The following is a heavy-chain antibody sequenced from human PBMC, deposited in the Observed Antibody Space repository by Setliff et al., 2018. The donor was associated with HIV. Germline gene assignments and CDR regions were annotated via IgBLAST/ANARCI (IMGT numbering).Heavy chain of an antibody. Sequence: PSETLSLTCAVYGGSFSGYHWSWIRQSPGKGLEWIGEINHSGSTNYNPSLKSRVTMSVDTSKNQFSLKLTPVTASDTAVYYCARAAAGNTGPFDLWGQGSPVTVSS. CDR3: ARAAAGNTGPFDL. V-gene: IGHV4-34*01. J-gene: IGHJ4*02. D-gene: IGHD4-17*01. CDR2: INHSGST. CDR1: GGSFSGYH.